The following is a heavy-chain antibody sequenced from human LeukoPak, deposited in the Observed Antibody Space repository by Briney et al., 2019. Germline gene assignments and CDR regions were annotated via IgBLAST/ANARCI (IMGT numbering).Heavy chain of an antibody. CDR2: INHSGST. Sequence: PSETLSLTCAVYGGSFSGYYWSWIRQPPGKGLEWIGEINHSGSTNYNPPLKSRVTISVDTSKNQFSLKLSSVTAADTAVYYCARVGQLARGPNFDYWGQGTLVTVSS. D-gene: IGHD6-6*01. V-gene: IGHV4-34*01. J-gene: IGHJ4*02. CDR1: GGSFSGYY. CDR3: ARVGQLARGPNFDY.